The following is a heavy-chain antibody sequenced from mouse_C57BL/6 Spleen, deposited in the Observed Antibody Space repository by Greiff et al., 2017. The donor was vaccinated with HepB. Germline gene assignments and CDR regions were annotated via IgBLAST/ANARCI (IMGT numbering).Heavy chain of an antibody. CDR1: GYAFSSSW. D-gene: IGHD1-1*01. J-gene: IGHJ2*01. V-gene: IGHV1-82*01. Sequence: QVQLKESGPELVKPGASVKISCKASGYAFSSSWMNWVKQRPGKGLEWIGRIYPGDGDTNYNGKFKGKATLTADKSSSTAYMQLSSLTPEDSAVYFCARRRGDYYGSSYVNYFDYWGQGTTLTVSS. CDR2: IYPGDGDT. CDR3: ARRRGDYYGSSYVNYFDY.